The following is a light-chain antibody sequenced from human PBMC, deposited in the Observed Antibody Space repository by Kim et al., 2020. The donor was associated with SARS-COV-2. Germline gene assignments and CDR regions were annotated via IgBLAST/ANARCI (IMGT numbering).Light chain of an antibody. Sequence: SSELTQDPAVSVALGQTVRITCQGDSLRSYYASWYQQKPGQAPVLVIYGKNNRPSGIPDRFSGSSSGNTASLTITGAQAKDEADYYCNSRDSSGNHLGVLGTGTKVTV. J-gene: IGLJ1*01. CDR2: GKN. V-gene: IGLV3-19*01. CDR1: SLRSYY. CDR3: NSRDSSGNHLGV.